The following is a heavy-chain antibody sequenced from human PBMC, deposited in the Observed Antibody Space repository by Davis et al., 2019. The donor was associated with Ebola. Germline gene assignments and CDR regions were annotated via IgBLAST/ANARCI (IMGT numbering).Heavy chain of an antibody. CDR3: ARAKRNYVVPRGSGPPYYMDV. J-gene: IGHJ6*03. CDR2: IHHSGST. D-gene: IGHD4-11*01. CDR1: GGSFSFYY. V-gene: IGHV4-34*01. Sequence: MPSETLSLTCAVYGGSFSFYYWNWIRQPPGKGLEWIGEIHHSGSTNYYPSLKSRVTISVDTSKNQFSLKLNSVTDADTAVYYCARAKRNYVVPRGSGPPYYMDVWGKGTAVTVSS.